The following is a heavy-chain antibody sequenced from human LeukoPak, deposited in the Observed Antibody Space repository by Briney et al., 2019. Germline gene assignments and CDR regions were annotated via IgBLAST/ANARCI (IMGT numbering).Heavy chain of an antibody. CDR3: ASGYSYGYGYFDY. J-gene: IGHJ4*02. D-gene: IGHD5-18*01. CDR2: ISSSGSTI. CDR1: GFTFSGFE. Sequence: GGSLRLSCAASGFTFSGFEMTWVRQAPGKGLEWVSYISSSGSTIYFADSVEGRFTISRDNAKNSLFLQMNSLRAEDTAVYYCASGYSYGYGYFDYWGQGTLVTVSS. V-gene: IGHV3-48*03.